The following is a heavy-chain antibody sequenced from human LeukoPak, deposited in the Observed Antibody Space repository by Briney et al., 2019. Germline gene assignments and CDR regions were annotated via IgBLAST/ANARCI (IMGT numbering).Heavy chain of an antibody. CDR1: GFTFSTSS. CDR2: ITTSSSYI. D-gene: IGHD2-15*01. V-gene: IGHV3-21*01. Sequence: GGSLRLSCAASGFTFSTSSMSWVRQAPGKGLEWVSSITTSSSYIYYADSVKGRFTTSRDNSKNTLYLQMGSLRAEDMAVYYCARGDRYCSGGSCYLLGVAAFDIWGQGTMVTVSS. J-gene: IGHJ3*02. CDR3: ARGDRYCSGGSCYLLGVAAFDI.